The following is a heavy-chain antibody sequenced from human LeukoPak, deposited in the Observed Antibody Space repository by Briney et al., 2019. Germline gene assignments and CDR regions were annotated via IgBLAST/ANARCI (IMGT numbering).Heavy chain of an antibody. CDR3: AREGSTIFGVVTVGDY. V-gene: IGHV4-38-2*02. CDR1: GYSISSGYY. CDR2: IYHSGST. Sequence: SETLSLTCTVSGYSISSGYYWGWIRQPPGKGLEWIGSIYHSGSTYYNPSLKSRVTISVDTSKNQFSLKLSSVTAADTAVYYCAREGSTIFGVVTVGDYWGQGTLVTVSS. D-gene: IGHD3-3*01. J-gene: IGHJ4*02.